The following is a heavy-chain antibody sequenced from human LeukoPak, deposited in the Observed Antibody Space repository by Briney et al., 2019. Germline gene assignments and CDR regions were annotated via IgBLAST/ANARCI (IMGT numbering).Heavy chain of an antibody. V-gene: IGHV3-66*01. Sequence: GGSLRLSCAASGFIVSRNYMSWVRQAPGKGLEWVSVIHSGGSTYYTDSVKGRFIISRDNSKNTLYLQMNSLRSEDTAVYYCASDPGGNQNGFDIWGQGTMVTVSS. CDR3: ASDPGGNQNGFDI. CDR1: GFIVSRNY. D-gene: IGHD3-16*01. CDR2: IHSGGST. J-gene: IGHJ3*02.